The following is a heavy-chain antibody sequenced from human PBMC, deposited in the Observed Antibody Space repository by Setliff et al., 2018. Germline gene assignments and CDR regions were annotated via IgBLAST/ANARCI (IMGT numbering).Heavy chain of an antibody. CDR1: GGSISSSSYY. D-gene: IGHD6-13*01. V-gene: IGHV4-39*07. CDR2: IYYSGST. Sequence: PSETLSLTCTVSGGSISSSSYYWGWIRQPPGKGLEWIGSIYYSGSTYYNPSLKSRVTISVDTSKNQFSLKLSSVTAADTAVYYCARDSAYSSSWYSYYYGMDVWGQGTTVTVSS. CDR3: ARDSAYSSSWYSYYYGMDV. J-gene: IGHJ6*02.